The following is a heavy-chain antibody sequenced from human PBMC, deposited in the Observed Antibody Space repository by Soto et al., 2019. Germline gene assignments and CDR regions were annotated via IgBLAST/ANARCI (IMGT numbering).Heavy chain of an antibody. CDR2: ISGSGGST. CDR3: APIRRVYCSGGSCYSGY. CDR1: GFTFSSYA. V-gene: IGHV3-23*01. Sequence: SLRLSCAASGFTFSSYAMSWVRQAPGKGLEWVSAISGSGGSTYYADSVKGRFTISRDNSKNTLYLQMNSLRAEDTAVYYCAPIRRVYCSGGSCYSGYWGQGTLVTVSS. J-gene: IGHJ4*02. D-gene: IGHD2-15*01.